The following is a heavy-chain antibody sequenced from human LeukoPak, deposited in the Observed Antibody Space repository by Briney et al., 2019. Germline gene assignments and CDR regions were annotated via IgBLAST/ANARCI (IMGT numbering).Heavy chain of an antibody. Sequence: PGGSLRLSCAASGFTFSSYSMNWVRQAPGKGLEWVSSISSSSSYIYYADPVKGRFTISRDNAKNSLYLQMNSLRAEDTAVYYCARDDSPYLGYYGMDVWGQGTTVTVPS. CDR3: ARDDSPYLGYYGMDV. CDR1: GFTFSSYS. D-gene: IGHD3-16*01. J-gene: IGHJ6*02. CDR2: ISSSSSYI. V-gene: IGHV3-21*01.